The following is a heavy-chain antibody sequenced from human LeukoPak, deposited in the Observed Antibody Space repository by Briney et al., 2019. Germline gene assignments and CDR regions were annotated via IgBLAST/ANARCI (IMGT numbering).Heavy chain of an antibody. Sequence: ASVKVSCKVSGYTFTDYYMHWVQQAPGKGLGWMGLVDPEDGETIYAEKFQGRVTITADTSTDTAYMELSSLRPEDTAVYYCATDLTMVRKDFDYWGQGTLVTVSS. V-gene: IGHV1-69-2*01. CDR1: GYTFTDYY. J-gene: IGHJ4*02. CDR2: VDPEDGET. D-gene: IGHD3-10*01. CDR3: ATDLTMVRKDFDY.